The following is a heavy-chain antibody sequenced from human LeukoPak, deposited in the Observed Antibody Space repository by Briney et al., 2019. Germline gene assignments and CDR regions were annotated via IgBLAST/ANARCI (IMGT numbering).Heavy chain of an antibody. Sequence: SETLSLTCAVYGGSFSGYYWSWIRQPPGKGLEWIGEINHSGSTNYNPPLKSRVTISVDTSKNQFSLKLSSVTAADTAVYYCARGTIWFGEDYWGQGTLVTVSS. CDR2: INHSGST. CDR1: GGSFSGYY. D-gene: IGHD3-10*01. J-gene: IGHJ4*02. CDR3: ARGTIWFGEDY. V-gene: IGHV4-34*01.